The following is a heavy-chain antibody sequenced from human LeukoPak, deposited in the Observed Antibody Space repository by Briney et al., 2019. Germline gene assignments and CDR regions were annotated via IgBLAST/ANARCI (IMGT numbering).Heavy chain of an antibody. CDR2: ISYDGSNK. Sequence: GGSLRLSCAASGFTFSSYGMHWVRQAPGKGLEWVAVISYDGSNKYYADSVKGRFTISRDNSKNTLYLQMNSLRAEDTAVYYCAKDRELLWFGESRGYFDYWGQGTLVTVSS. J-gene: IGHJ4*02. CDR3: AKDRELLWFGESRGYFDY. D-gene: IGHD3-10*01. CDR1: GFTFSSYG. V-gene: IGHV3-30*18.